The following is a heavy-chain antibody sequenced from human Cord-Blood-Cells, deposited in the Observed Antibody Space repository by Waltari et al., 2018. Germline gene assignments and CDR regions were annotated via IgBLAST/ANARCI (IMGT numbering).Heavy chain of an antibody. CDR2: INHSGST. Sequence: QVQLQQWGAGLLKPSETLSLTCAVHGGSFSGYYWSWIRQPPGKGLEWIGEINHSGSTNYNPSLKSRVTISVDTSKNQFSLKLSSVTAADTAVYYCARPGNDYGDYGYYFDYWGQGTLVTVSS. D-gene: IGHD4-17*01. J-gene: IGHJ4*02. CDR1: GGSFSGYY. CDR3: ARPGNDYGDYGYYFDY. V-gene: IGHV4-34*01.